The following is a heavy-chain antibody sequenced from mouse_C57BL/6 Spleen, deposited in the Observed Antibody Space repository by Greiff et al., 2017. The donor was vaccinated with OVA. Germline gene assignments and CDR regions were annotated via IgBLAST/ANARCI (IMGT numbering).Heavy chain of an antibody. CDR2: IRHKANGYTT. V-gene: IGHV7-3*01. Sequence: EVHLVESGGGLVQPGGSLSLSCAASGFTFTDYYMSWVRQPPGQALEWLGFIRHKANGYTTEYSASVKGRFTISRDTSQSILYLQMHALRAESSATYDCARSPITTVVNGYFDVWGTGTTVTVSS. CDR1: GFTFTDYY. D-gene: IGHD1-1*01. CDR3: ARSPITTVVNGYFDV. J-gene: IGHJ1*03.